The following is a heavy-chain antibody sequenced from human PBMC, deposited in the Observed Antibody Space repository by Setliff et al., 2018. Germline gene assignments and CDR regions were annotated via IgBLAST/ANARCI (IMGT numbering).Heavy chain of an antibody. CDR2: IRSKAYGETT. D-gene: IGHD2-2*01. J-gene: IGHJ4*02. V-gene: IGHV3-49*04. CDR3: TTYCDSTTCALDY. CDR1: GFTFDDYG. Sequence: GGSLRLSCAASGFTFDDYGMSWVRQAPGKGLEWVGYIRSKAYGETTEYAASVEDRFTISRDDPKNTAYLQMNSLKTDDTGVYYCTTYCDSTTCALDYWGQGILVTVSS.